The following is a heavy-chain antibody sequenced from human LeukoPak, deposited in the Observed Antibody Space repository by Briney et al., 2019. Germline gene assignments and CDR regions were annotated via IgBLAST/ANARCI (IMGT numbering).Heavy chain of an antibody. D-gene: IGHD5-18*01. CDR1: GYTFTSNY. CDR3: ARDPGSGYSYGYGWFDP. Sequence: ASVKVSCKAFGYTFTSNYMHWVRQAPGQGPEWMGVISPSGGSTTYAQKFQGRVTITADKSTSTAYMELSSLRSEDTAVYYCARDPGSGYSYGYGWFDPWGQGTLVTVSS. CDR2: ISPSGGST. J-gene: IGHJ5*02. V-gene: IGHV1-46*01.